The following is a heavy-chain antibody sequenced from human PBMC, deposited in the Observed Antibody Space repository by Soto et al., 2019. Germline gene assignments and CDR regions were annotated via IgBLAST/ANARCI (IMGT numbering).Heavy chain of an antibody. Sequence: ASVKVSCKASGYTFSTYEINWVRRAAGQGLEWMGRMNPDNGNTGYAQKFQDRVTMTRNTSISAAYMELSSLRSDDTAVYYCARGTRESGEWLLFDYWGQGAMVTVYS. J-gene: IGHJ4*02. D-gene: IGHD3-3*01. CDR3: ARGTRESGEWLLFDY. CDR1: GYTFSTYE. V-gene: IGHV1-8*01. CDR2: MNPDNGNT.